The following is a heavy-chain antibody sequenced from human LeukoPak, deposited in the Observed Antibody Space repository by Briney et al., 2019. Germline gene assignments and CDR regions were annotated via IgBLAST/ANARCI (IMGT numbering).Heavy chain of an antibody. Sequence: PGGSLRLSCAASGFTFSSFAMSWVRQAPGKGLEWVSYISSGGSTIYYADSVKGRFTISRDNDKNSLYLQMNSLRAEDTALYYCAREGGSWGQGTLVTVSS. CDR1: GFTFSSFA. D-gene: IGHD5-12*01. J-gene: IGHJ1*01. CDR3: AREGGS. V-gene: IGHV3-48*03. CDR2: ISSGGSTI.